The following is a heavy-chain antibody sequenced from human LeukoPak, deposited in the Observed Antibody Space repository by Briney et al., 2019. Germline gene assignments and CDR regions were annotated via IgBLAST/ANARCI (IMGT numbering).Heavy chain of an antibody. Sequence: SETLFLTCTVSGGSISSYYWSWIRQPPGKGLEWIGYIYYSGSTNYNPSLKSRVTISVDTSKNQFSLKLSSVTAADTAVYYCARETAMANVGNYFDYWGQGTLVTVSS. J-gene: IGHJ4*02. V-gene: IGHV4-59*01. CDR1: GGSISSYY. CDR3: ARETAMANVGNYFDY. D-gene: IGHD5-18*01. CDR2: IYYSGST.